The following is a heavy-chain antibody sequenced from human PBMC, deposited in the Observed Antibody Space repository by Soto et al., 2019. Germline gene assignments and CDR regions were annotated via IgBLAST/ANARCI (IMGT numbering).Heavy chain of an antibody. J-gene: IGHJ4*02. CDR1: GGSISSYY. D-gene: IGHD1-1*01. V-gene: IGHV4-4*07. Sequence: SETLSLTCTVSGGSISSYYWGWIRQPAGKGLEWIGLIYSNGSANYNPSLKSRVTVSVERSKNQLSLKLSSVTAADTAVYYSARDNAGQRSFDYWAQGTLVTVSS. CDR2: IYSNGSA. CDR3: ARDNAGQRSFDY.